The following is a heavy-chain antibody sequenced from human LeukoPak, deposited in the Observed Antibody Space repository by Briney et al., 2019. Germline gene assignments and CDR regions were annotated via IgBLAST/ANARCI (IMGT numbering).Heavy chain of an antibody. V-gene: IGHV3-23*01. Sequence: GGSLRLSCAASGFTFSSYAMSWVRQAPGKGLEWVSAISGSDGSTYYADSVKGRFTISRDNSKNTLYLQMNSLRAEDTAVYYCAKDATYYYGSGTPYYFDYWGQGTLVTVSS. J-gene: IGHJ4*02. CDR3: AKDATYYYGSGTPYYFDY. CDR1: GFTFSSYA. D-gene: IGHD3-10*01. CDR2: ISGSDGST.